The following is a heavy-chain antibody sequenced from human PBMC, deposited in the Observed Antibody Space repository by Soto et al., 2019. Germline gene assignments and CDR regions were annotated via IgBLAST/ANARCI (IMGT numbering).Heavy chain of an antibody. Sequence: SETLSLTCTVSGGSISSYYWSWIRQPPGKGLEWIGYIYYSGSTNYTPPLKSRVTISVDTSKNQFSLKLSSVTAADTAVYYCAREALWFGELSRWFDPWGQGTLVTVSS. V-gene: IGHV4-59*01. CDR1: GGSISSYY. D-gene: IGHD3-10*01. CDR2: IYYSGST. CDR3: AREALWFGELSRWFDP. J-gene: IGHJ5*02.